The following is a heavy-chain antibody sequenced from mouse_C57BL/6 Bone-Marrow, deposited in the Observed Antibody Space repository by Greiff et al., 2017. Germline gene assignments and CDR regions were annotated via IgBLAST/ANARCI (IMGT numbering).Heavy chain of an antibody. CDR1: GYTFTSYG. J-gene: IGHJ3*01. D-gene: IGHD1-1*01. CDR3: ARVGATVVSRFAY. CDR2: IYPRSGNP. Sequence: VQLQQSGAELARPGASVKLSCKASGYTFTSYGISWVKPRTGQGLEWIGEIYPRSGNPYYNAKFKGKATLTADKSSGTAYMELLSLTAEDSAVYFCARVGATVVSRFAYWGQGTLVTVSA. V-gene: IGHV1-81*01.